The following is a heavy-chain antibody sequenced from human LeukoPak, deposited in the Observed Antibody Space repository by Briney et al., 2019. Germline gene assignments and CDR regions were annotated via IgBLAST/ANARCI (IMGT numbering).Heavy chain of an antibody. CDR1: GYTFTSYG. CDR2: ISAYNGNT. CDR3: GAGLGIRGYVDY. V-gene: IGHV1-18*01. Sequence: ASVKVSCKASGYTFTSYGISWVRQAPGQGLEWMGWISAYNGNTNYAQKLRGRVTMTTDTSTSTAYMELRSLRSDDTAVYYCGAGLGIRGYVDYWGQGTLVTVSS. J-gene: IGHJ4*02. D-gene: IGHD7-27*01.